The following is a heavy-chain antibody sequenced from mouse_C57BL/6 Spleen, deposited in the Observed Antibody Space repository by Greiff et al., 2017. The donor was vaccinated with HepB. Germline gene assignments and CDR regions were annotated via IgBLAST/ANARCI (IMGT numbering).Heavy chain of an antibody. D-gene: IGHD3-2*02. CDR3: ARYSSGFPFAY. CDR1: GYAFSSSW. CDR2: IYPGDGDT. J-gene: IGHJ3*01. Sequence: QVQLQQSGPELVKPGASVKISCKASGYAFSSSWMNWVKQSPGKGLEWIGLIYPGDGDTNYNGKFKGKATLTADKSSSTAYMQLSSLTSEDSAVYFCARYSSGFPFAYWGQGTLVTVSA. V-gene: IGHV1-82*01.